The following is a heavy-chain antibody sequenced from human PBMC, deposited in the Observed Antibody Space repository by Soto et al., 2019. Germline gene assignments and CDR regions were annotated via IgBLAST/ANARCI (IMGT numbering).Heavy chain of an antibody. J-gene: IGHJ3*02. V-gene: IGHV4-34*01. D-gene: IGHD1-1*01. Sequence: QVQLQQWGAGLLKPSETLSLTCAVYGGFVSSGSYYWSWIRQPPGKGLEWIGEMSHSGGTHFNPSPKSRVTISVDTVKNQFSLKMGSVTAADMALYYCARVERGTATTVVDAFDIWGPGTMVTVSS. CDR1: GGFVSSGSYY. CDR2: MSHSGGT. CDR3: ARVERGTATTVVDAFDI.